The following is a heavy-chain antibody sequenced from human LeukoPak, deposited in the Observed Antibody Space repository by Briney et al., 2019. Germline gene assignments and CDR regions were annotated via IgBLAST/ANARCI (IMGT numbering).Heavy chain of an antibody. V-gene: IGHV3-48*04. J-gene: IGHJ4*02. CDR2: ISSSSSTI. CDR3: ARALGATIDY. CDR1: GFTFSSYS. Sequence: PGGSLRLSCAASGFTFSSYSMNWVRQAPGKGLEWVSYISSSSSTIHYADSVKGRFTISRDNAKNSLYLQMNSLRAEDTAVYYCARALGATIDYWGQGTLVTVSS. D-gene: IGHD1-26*01.